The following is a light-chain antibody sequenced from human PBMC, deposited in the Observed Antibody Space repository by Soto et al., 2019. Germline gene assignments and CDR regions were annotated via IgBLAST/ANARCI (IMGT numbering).Light chain of an antibody. CDR1: SSNSETNL. V-gene: IGLV1-47*02. J-gene: IGLJ2*01. Sequence: QSVLTQPPSVSGTTGQRVTISCYGSSSNSETNLVHWYQHLPGASPRLRIYNNDQRPSGVPDRFSASKSGTSASLAISGLRSEDEADYYCTATDDRLTGPVFGGGTKLTVL. CDR2: NND. CDR3: TATDDRLTGPV.